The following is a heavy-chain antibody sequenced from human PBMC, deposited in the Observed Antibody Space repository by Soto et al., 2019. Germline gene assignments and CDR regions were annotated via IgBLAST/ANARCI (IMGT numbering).Heavy chain of an antibody. CDR3: ARDASSGWYRWFDY. V-gene: IGHV4-31*03. D-gene: IGHD6-19*01. J-gene: IGHJ4*02. Sequence: QVQLQESGPGLVKPSQTLSLTCTVSGGSISSGGYYWSWIRQHPGKGLEWIGYIYYSGSTYYNPSHKSRVTISVDTSKNQFSLKLSSVTAADTAVYYCARDASSGWYRWFDYWGQGTLVTVSS. CDR2: IYYSGST. CDR1: GGSISSGGYY.